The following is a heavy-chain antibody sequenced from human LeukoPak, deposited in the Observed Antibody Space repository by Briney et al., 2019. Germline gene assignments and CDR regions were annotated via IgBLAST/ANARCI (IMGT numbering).Heavy chain of an antibody. CDR1: GFTFTSSA. CDR2: IVVGSGNT. D-gene: IGHD5-12*01. CDR3: AASYSGYDRAGFDY. V-gene: IGHV1-58*02. J-gene: IGHJ4*02. Sequence: GASVKVSCKASGFTFTSSAMQWVRQARGQRLEWTGWIVVGSGNTNYAQKFQERVTITRDMSTSTAYMELSSLRSEDTAVYYCAASYSGYDRAGFDYWGQGTLVTVSS.